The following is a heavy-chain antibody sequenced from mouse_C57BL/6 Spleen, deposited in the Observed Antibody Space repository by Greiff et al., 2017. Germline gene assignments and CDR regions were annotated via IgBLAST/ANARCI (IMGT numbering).Heavy chain of an antibody. CDR1: GFNIKDDY. CDR3: TTGSNYEYYAMDY. D-gene: IGHD2-5*01. J-gene: IGHJ4*01. CDR2: IDPENGDT. V-gene: IGHV14-4*01. Sequence: VQLQQSGAELVRPGASVKLSCTASGFNIKDDYMHWVKQRPEQGLEWIGWIDPENGDTEYASKFQGKATITADTSSNTAYLQLSSLTSEDTAVYYCTTGSNYEYYAMDYWGQGTSDTVSS.